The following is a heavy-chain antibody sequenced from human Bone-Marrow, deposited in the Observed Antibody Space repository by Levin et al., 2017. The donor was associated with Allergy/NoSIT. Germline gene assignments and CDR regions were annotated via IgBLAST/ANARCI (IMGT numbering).Heavy chain of an antibody. CDR2: IYPEDSDI. V-gene: IGHV5-51*01. J-gene: IGHJ4*02. Sequence: GASVKVSCRGSGYKFSNYFITWVRQVPGKGLEWMGFIYPEDSDIRYNPSFQGQVTFSADKSTDTAYLQWTSLRASDTAIYYCGRQVVAVAGPDFWGQGTLVIVSS. CDR3: GRQVVAVAGPDF. D-gene: IGHD2-15*01. CDR1: GYKFSNYF.